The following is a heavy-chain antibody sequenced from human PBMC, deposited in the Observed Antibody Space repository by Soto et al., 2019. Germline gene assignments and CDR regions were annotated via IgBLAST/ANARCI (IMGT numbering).Heavy chain of an antibody. V-gene: IGHV3-21*06. D-gene: IGHD4-17*01. Sequence: EVPLVESGGGLVQPGGSLRLSCAASGFTFSSYTMNWVRQAPGKGLEWVSSISSSSNYIYYVDSVKGRFTISRDNAKNSLYLQMNSLRAEDTAVYYCARGYGNLDYWGQGTLVTVSS. CDR2: ISSSSNYI. CDR1: GFTFSSYT. J-gene: IGHJ4*02. CDR3: ARGYGNLDY.